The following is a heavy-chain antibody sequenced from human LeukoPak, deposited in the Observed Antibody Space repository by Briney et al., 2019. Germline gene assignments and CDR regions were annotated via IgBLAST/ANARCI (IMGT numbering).Heavy chain of an antibody. V-gene: IGHV1-8*01. CDR1: GYTFTSYD. CDR2: MNPNSGNT. D-gene: IGHD3-3*01. J-gene: IGHJ4*02. Sequence: ASVKVSCKASGYTFTSYDINWVRQAPGQGLEWMGWMNPNSGNTGYAQKFQGRVTMTRNTSISTAYMELSSLRSEDTAVYYCARLVYDFWSGYYGYYFDYWGQGTLVTVSS. CDR3: ARLVYDFWSGYYGYYFDY.